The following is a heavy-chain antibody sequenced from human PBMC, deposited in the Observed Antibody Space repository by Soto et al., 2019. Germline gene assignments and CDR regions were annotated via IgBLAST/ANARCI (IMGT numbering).Heavy chain of an antibody. CDR2: IYYSGST. V-gene: IGHV4-31*03. D-gene: IGHD2-15*01. Sequence: QVQLQESGPGLVKPSQTLSLTCTVSGGSISSGGYYWSWIRQHPGKGLEWIGYIYYSGSTYYNPSLKSRVTISVDTSKNQFSLKLSSVTAADTAVYYCARDQGWVAAAIKCNWFDPWGQGTLVTVSS. J-gene: IGHJ5*02. CDR1: GGSISSGGYY. CDR3: ARDQGWVAAAIKCNWFDP.